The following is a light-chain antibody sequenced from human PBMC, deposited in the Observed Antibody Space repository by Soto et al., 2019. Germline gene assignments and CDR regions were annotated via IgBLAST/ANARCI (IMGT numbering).Light chain of an antibody. J-gene: IGLJ1*01. CDR3: AAWDDSLNVFYV. CDR2: SNN. CDR1: RSNIGSNT. Sequence: QSVLTQPPSASGTPGQRVTISCSGSRSNIGSNTINWYQQLPGTAPKLLIYSNNQRPSGVPDRFSGSKSGTSASLAISGLQSEDEADYYCAAWDDSLNVFYVFGTGTKVT. V-gene: IGLV1-44*01.